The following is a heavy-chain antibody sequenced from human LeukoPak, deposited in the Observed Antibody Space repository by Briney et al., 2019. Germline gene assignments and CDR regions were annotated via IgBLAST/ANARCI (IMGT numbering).Heavy chain of an antibody. CDR1: GFTFSSYG. Sequence: GGSLRLSCAASGFTFSSYGMSWVRQAPGKGLELVSSINERGDITKYADSVMRRFTISRDNSKNTLYLQLNSLRAEDTAVYYCARGDDISHGRVLEYWGRGTLVTVSS. CDR2: INERGDIT. D-gene: IGHD3-9*01. V-gene: IGHV3-23*01. CDR3: ARGDDISHGRVLEY. J-gene: IGHJ4*02.